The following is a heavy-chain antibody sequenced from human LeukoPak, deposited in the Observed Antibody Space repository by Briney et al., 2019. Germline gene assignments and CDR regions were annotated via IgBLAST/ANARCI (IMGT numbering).Heavy chain of an antibody. Sequence: SETLSLTCAVYGGSFSGYYWSWIRQPPGKGLEWIGEINHSGSTNYNPSLKSRVTISVDTSKNKFSLKLSSVTAADTAVYYCARGLGGWYKSNPFGYWGQGTLVTVSS. D-gene: IGHD6-19*01. V-gene: IGHV4-34*01. CDR3: ARGLGGWYKSNPFGY. CDR1: GGSFSGYY. CDR2: INHSGST. J-gene: IGHJ4*02.